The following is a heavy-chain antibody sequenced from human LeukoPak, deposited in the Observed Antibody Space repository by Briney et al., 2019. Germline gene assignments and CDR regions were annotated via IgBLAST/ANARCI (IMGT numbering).Heavy chain of an antibody. V-gene: IGHV3-30*04. J-gene: IGHJ4*02. CDR3: AKDRDIVATTHLDY. D-gene: IGHD5-12*01. Sequence: GGSLRLSCAASGFIFSSYAMHWVRQAPGKGLGWVAVISYDGSNKYYADSVKGRFTISRDNSKNTLYLQMNSLRAEDTAVYYCAKDRDIVATTHLDYWGQGTLVTVSS. CDR1: GFIFSSYA. CDR2: ISYDGSNK.